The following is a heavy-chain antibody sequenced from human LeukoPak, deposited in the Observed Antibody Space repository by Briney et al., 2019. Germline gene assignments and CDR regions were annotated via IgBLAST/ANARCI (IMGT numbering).Heavy chain of an antibody. V-gene: IGHV3-30*18. J-gene: IGHJ6*02. CDR1: GLTFSSYG. D-gene: IGHD3-10*02. Sequence: GGSLRLSCAASGLTFSSYGIHWVRQAPGKGLEWVAVISYDGSNKYYADSVKGRFTISRDNSKNTLYLQMNSLRAEDTAVYYCAKSVRGYNYYYYYGMDVWGQGTTVTVSS. CDR3: AKSVRGYNYYYYYGMDV. CDR2: ISYDGSNK.